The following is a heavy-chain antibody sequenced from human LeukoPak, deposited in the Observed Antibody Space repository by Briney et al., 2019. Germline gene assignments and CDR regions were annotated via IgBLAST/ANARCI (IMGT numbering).Heavy chain of an antibody. V-gene: IGHV3-23*01. J-gene: IGHJ4*02. D-gene: IGHD3-22*01. CDR2: VGTTDGAT. CDR3: ARVAQHRYYYDTSAYRYYFDY. Sequence: GGSLRLSCAAAGFNFRGYAMSWVRQAPGKGLEWVSGVGTTDGATFHADSVKGRFTVSRDNSKNTLFLQMNSLRAEDTAVYYCARVAQHRYYYDTSAYRYYFDYWGQGTLVAVSS. CDR1: GFNFRGYA.